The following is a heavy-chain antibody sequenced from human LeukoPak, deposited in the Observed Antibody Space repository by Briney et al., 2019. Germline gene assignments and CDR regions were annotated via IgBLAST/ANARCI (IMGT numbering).Heavy chain of an antibody. CDR3: ARFIMGEQLVPYHFDY. J-gene: IGHJ4*02. Sequence: ASVKVSCKASGYTFTSYGISWVRQAPGQGLEWMGWISAYNGNTNYAQKLQGRVNMTTDTSTSTAYMELRSLRSDDTAVYYCARFIMGEQLVPYHFDYWGQGTLVTVSS. V-gene: IGHV1-18*01. D-gene: IGHD6-6*01. CDR2: ISAYNGNT. CDR1: GYTFTSYG.